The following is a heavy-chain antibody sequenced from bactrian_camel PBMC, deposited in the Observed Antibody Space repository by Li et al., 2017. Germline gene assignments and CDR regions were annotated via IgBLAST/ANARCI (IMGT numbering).Heavy chain of an antibody. CDR2: INTDGST. CDR3: AAVSFGTCTVRAGVDDFGS. Sequence: SWVFSFRPGGSLRLSCAASGFDFAAYGMDWFRQAAGKGLEWVSTINTDGSTHYRDSVKGRFTISLDSAKNTAYLQMNGLKPEDTAMYYCAAVSFGTCTVRAGVDDFGSWGQGTQVKVS. V-gene: IGHV3S40*01. J-gene: IGHJ6*01. CDR1: GFDFAAYG. D-gene: IGHD6*01.